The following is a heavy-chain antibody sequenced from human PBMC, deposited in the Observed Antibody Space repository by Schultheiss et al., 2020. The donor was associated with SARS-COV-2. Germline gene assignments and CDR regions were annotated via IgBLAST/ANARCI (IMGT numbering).Heavy chain of an antibody. CDR1: GGSISSSSYY. J-gene: IGHJ4*02. CDR2: INHSGST. V-gene: IGHV4-39*07. D-gene: IGHD3-10*01. CDR3: ARELFYGSGTVGDY. Sequence: SETLSLTCTVSGGSISSSSYYWGWIRQPPGKGLEWIGEINHSGSTNYNPSLKSRVTISVDTSKNQFSLKLSSVTAADTAVYYCARELFYGSGTVGDYWGQGTLVTVSS.